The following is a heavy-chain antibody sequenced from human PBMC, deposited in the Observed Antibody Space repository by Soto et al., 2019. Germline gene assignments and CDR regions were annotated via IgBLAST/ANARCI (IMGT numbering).Heavy chain of an antibody. J-gene: IGHJ6*02. CDR1: GASISSYY. Sequence: SETLSLTCNVSGASISSYYWSWIRQPPGKGLEWIGYIYYSGSTNYNPSLKSRVTISVDTSKNQFSLKLSSVTAADTAVYYCAREGVSSSWYYYYGMDVWGQGTTVTVSS. CDR3: AREGVSSSWYYYYGMDV. CDR2: IYYSGST. V-gene: IGHV4-59*01. D-gene: IGHD6-13*01.